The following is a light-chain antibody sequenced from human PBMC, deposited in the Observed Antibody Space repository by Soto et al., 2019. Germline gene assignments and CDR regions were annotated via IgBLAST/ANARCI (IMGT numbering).Light chain of an antibody. CDR2: GAS. Sequence: ILMTQSPDTLSVSPGESATLSCRASQRVYSNLAWYQQRPGQAPRLLIYGASTRATGIPARFSGSGSGTEFTLTISSLQPDDFATYYCQQYKTFGQGTKVDI. CDR1: QRVYSN. J-gene: IGKJ1*01. V-gene: IGKV3-15*01. CDR3: QQYKT.